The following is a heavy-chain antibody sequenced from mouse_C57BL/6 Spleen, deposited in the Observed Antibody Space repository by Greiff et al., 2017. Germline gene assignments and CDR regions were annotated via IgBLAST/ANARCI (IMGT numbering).Heavy chain of an antibody. V-gene: IGHV3-1*01. CDR3: ARDGGYGHYFDY. J-gene: IGHJ2*01. CDR2: IRYSGST. CDR1: GYSITSGYD. Sequence: VQLQQSGPGMVKPSQSLSLTCTVTGYSITSGYDWHWIRHFPGNKLEWMGYIRYSGSTNYNPSLKSRISITHDTSKNHFFLKLNSVTTEDTATYYCARDGGYGHYFDYWGQGTTLTVSS. D-gene: IGHD2-2*01.